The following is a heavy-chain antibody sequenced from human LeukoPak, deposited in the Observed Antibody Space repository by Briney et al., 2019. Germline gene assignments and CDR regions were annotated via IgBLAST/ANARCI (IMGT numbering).Heavy chain of an antibody. V-gene: IGHV4-39*01. CDR1: GGSISSSNYY. D-gene: IGHD1-26*01. J-gene: IGHJ4*02. CDR3: ARGLRWDLTISGTSTFDY. CDR2: IYYSGST. Sequence: SETLSLTCTVSGGSISSSNYYWGWIRQPPGKGLEWIGSIYYSGSTYYNPSLKSRVTVSVDTSKNQFSLKLTSVTAADTAVYYCARGLRWDLTISGTSTFDYWGQGSLVTVSS.